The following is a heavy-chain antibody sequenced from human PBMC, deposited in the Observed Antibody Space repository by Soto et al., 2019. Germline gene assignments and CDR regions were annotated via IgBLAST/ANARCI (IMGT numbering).Heavy chain of an antibody. J-gene: IGHJ4*02. CDR2: ISNIGGQT. CDR1: GFTFENYA. Sequence: EVQLLQSGRGLGQPGGSLRLSCEVSGFTFENYAMNWVRRAPGKGLEWVSSISNIGGQTYYADSVKGRFTISRDMSKKTVHLRMNNLRADDTGVYFCAKEMWGWGYDIFGVDISFDHWGQGTPVTVSS. D-gene: IGHD3-9*01. CDR3: AKEMWGWGYDIFGVDISFDH. V-gene: IGHV3-23*01.